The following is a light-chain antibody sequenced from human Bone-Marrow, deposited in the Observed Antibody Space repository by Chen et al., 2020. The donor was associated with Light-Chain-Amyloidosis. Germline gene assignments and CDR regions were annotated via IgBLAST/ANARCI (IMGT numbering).Light chain of an antibody. CDR3: QQYKNWPSIT. CDR1: QSVSSN. J-gene: IGKJ5*01. Sequence: EIVMTPSPATLSVSPGERATLSCRASQSVSSNLAWYQHKPGQAPRLLVYGASARGTGIPARFSGRGSGTEFTLTITSLQSEDFAVYYCQQYKNWPSITFGQGTRLEIK. V-gene: IGKV3-15*01. CDR2: GAS.